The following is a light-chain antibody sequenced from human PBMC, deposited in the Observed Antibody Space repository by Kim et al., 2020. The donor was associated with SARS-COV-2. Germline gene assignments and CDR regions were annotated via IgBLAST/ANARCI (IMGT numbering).Light chain of an antibody. CDR1: QMISGNN. J-gene: IGKJ4*01. CDR3: QQHDSLPVT. Sequence: SPEDSVTPSCSASQMISGNNLVWYQHKSGQGPRLLIYDTFKRDSGIPDRFSGSWSGTDFTLTISRLEPDDSAVYFCQQHDSLPVTFGGGTKVDIK. V-gene: IGKV3D-20*02. CDR2: DTF.